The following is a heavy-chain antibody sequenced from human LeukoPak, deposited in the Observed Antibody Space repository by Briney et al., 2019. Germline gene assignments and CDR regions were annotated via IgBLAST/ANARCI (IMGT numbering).Heavy chain of an antibody. CDR2: ISSSGSTI. CDR3: ARGRYYYYYMDV. J-gene: IGHJ6*03. Sequence: GGSLRLSCAASGFTFSSYEMNWVRQAPGKGLEWVSYISSSGSTIYYADSVKGRFTISRGNAKNSLYLQMNSLRAEDTAVYYCARGRYYYYYMDVWGKGTTVTISS. CDR1: GFTFSSYE. V-gene: IGHV3-48*03.